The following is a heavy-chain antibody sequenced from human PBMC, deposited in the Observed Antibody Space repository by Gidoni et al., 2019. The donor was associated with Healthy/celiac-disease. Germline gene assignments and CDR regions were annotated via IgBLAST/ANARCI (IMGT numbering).Heavy chain of an antibody. V-gene: IGHV4-34*01. CDR1: GGSCSGYY. Sequence: QVQLQPWCAGLLQPSETLSLTCAVYGGSCSGYYWSWISKPRGKGLEWIGEINHSGSTNYNPSLKSRVTISVDTSKNQVSLKLSSVTAADTAVYYCARSGIVLFVWGQGTTVTVSS. CDR3: ARSGIVLFV. D-gene: IGHD2-8*01. CDR2: INHSGST. J-gene: IGHJ6*02.